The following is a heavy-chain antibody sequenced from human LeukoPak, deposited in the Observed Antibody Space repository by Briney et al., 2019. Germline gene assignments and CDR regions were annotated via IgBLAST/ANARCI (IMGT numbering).Heavy chain of an antibody. J-gene: IGHJ4*02. D-gene: IGHD5-18*01. CDR1: GGSISSYY. CDR3: ARHVKNTAMVLYFDY. V-gene: IGHV4-59*08. CDR2: IYYSGST. Sequence: SDTLSLTCTVSGGSISSYYWSWIRQPPGKGLEWIGYIYYSGSTNYNPSLKSRVTISVDTSKNQFSLKLSSVTAADTAVYYCARHVKNTAMVLYFDYWGQGTLVTVSS.